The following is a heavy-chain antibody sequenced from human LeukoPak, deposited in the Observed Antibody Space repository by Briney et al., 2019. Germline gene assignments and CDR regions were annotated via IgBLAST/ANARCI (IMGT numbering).Heavy chain of an antibody. CDR3: AREGVTVTTYGFYY. D-gene: IGHD4-17*01. CDR2: VIPISDSA. J-gene: IGHJ4*02. V-gene: IGHV1-69*13. Sequence: GASVKVSCKAAGGTCMTDIFNWLRQAPGQSPEWMGGVIPISDSAHYAKRFQGRVTITAEESTSTVYMELSFLTSDDTAVYYCAREGVTVTTYGFYYWGQGTLVTVSS. CDR1: GGTCMTDI.